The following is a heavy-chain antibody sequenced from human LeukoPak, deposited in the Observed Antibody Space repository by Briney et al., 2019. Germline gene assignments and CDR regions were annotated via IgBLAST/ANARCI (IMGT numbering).Heavy chain of an antibody. CDR3: ARDTFHPGLIDS. CDR1: GFTFSRYA. J-gene: IGHJ4*02. Sequence: GGSLRLSCAASGFTFSRYAMNWVRQAPGKGLEWVSYINTDSSDIHYADSVKGRFTISRDNARNTLYLQLSSMRAEDSAVYYCARDTFHPGLIDSWGQGTLVTVSS. CDR2: INTDSSDI. D-gene: IGHD2-21*01. V-gene: IGHV3-21*05.